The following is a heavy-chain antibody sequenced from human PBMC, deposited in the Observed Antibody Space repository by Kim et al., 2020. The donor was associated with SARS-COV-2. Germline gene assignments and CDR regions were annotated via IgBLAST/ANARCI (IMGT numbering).Heavy chain of an antibody. D-gene: IGHD2-21*01. CDR1: LFNSFHYH. V-gene: IGHV1-69*13. Sequence: SSFNFSFNASLFNSFHYHNTFVRHAPVQGLEWILGIIPLSGTINYAQKFQGRLTITADESTNTVYMELSRLKSDDTAVYYCARDNDDGVVIYALQIWGPGTMVIVSS. CDR3: ARDNDDGVVIYALQI. CDR2: IIPLSGTI. J-gene: IGHJ3*02.